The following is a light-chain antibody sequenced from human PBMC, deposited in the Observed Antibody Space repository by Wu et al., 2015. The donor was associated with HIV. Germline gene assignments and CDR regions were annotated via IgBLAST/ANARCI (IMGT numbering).Light chain of an antibody. Sequence: EIVLTQSPGILSLSPGDRATLSCRASESVSTRFFAWYQQKPGQAPRLLIYAASHRATGIPDRFSASESGTDFTLTISRLEPDDFAVCFCQQFATSFWTFGQGTKVEI. CDR1: ESVSTRF. V-gene: IGKV3-20*01. CDR3: QQFATSFWT. J-gene: IGKJ1*01. CDR2: AAS.